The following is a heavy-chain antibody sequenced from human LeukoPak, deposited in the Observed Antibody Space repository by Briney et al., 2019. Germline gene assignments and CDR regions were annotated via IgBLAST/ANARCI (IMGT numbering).Heavy chain of an antibody. Sequence: PGGSLRLSCATSGFTFSSYPMSWVRQAPGRGLEWVSVISGNSGATYYADSVKGRFTISRDNAKNTVYLQMNSLRAEDTAVYYCARKGWYSDLWGRGTLVSVSS. J-gene: IGHJ2*01. CDR1: GFTFSSYP. CDR2: ISGNSGAT. CDR3: ARKGWYSDL. V-gene: IGHV3-23*01.